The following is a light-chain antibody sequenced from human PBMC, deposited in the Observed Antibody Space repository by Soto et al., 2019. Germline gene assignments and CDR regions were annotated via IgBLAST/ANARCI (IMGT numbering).Light chain of an antibody. CDR1: SSNIGSKT. Sequence: QSVLTQPPSASGTPGQRVTISCSGSSSNIGSKTVNWYQQLPGTAPKLLIYSNNQWPSGVPDRISGSKSGTSASLAISGIQSEDDGEYYCAAWDDRLNGVVFGGGTKLTVL. CDR2: SNN. V-gene: IGLV1-44*01. CDR3: AAWDDRLNGVV. J-gene: IGLJ2*01.